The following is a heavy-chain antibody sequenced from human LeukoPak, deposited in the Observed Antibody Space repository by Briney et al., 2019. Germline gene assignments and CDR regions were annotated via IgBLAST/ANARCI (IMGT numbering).Heavy chain of an antibody. CDR2: IWYDGSNK. CDR3: ARELNRGYSGYDSIYYYYGMDV. J-gene: IGHJ6*02. Sequence: GGSLRLSCAASGLTFSSYGMHWVRQAPGKGLEWVAVIWYDGSNKYYADSVKGRFTISRDNSKNTLYLQMNSLRAEDTAVYYCARELNRGYSGYDSIYYYYGMDVWGQGTTVTVSS. CDR1: GLTFSSYG. D-gene: IGHD5-12*01. V-gene: IGHV3-33*01.